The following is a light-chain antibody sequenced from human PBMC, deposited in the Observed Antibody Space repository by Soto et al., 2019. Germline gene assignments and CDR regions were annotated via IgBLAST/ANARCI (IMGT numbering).Light chain of an antibody. CDR1: SSNIGAGYD. V-gene: IGLV1-40*01. Sequence: QSVLTQTPSVSGAPGQKITMSCTGRSSNIGAGYDVHWYQQVPGAAPRLLIYADNNRPSGVPERFSAYKSGTSASLAITGLQGEDEDNYYCQSYDTSLSGVIFGAGTKLTVL. CDR3: QSYDTSLSGVI. J-gene: IGLJ2*01. CDR2: ADN.